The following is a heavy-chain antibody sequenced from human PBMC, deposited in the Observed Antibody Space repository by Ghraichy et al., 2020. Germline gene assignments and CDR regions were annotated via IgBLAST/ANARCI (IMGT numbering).Heavy chain of an antibody. CDR1: GGSFSGYY. D-gene: IGHD3-3*01. CDR3: SRAGNVLRFLEWSPLGVFDY. Sequence: SETLSLTCAVYGGSFSGYYWSWIRQPPGKGLEWIGEINHSGSTNYNPSLKSRVTISVDTSKNQFSLKLSSVTAAAPAVYDCSRAGNVLRFLEWSPLGVFDYWGKGTLVTVSS. CDR2: INHSGST. V-gene: IGHV4-34*01. J-gene: IGHJ4*02.